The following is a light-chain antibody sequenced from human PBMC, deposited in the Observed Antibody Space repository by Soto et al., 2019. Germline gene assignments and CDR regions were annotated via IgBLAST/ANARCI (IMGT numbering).Light chain of an antibody. J-gene: IGKJ5*01. V-gene: IGKV3-20*01. CDR2: AIS. CDR1: ETVTDRQ. Sequence: IVLTQYQGPLCLSPGERVTVSCRSSETVTDRQLAWYQQKPGQAPMLLFFAISNRIAGIPDRFSASGSGTDFTLTISRLEPEDFAVFYCQQYGSSITFGQGTRLEIK. CDR3: QQYGSSIT.